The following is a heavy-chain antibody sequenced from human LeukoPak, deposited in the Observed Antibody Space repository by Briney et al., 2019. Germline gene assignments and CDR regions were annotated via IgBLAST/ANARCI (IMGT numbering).Heavy chain of an antibody. D-gene: IGHD2-15*01. Sequence: SETLSLTCVVYGESFSGYYWTWIRQPPGKGLEWIGEINHSGSTNSNPSLKSRVTISVDTSKNQFSLKLSSVTAADTAVYYCARRLLGYCSGGSCYSGYFQHWGQGTLVTVSS. CDR1: GESFSGYY. V-gene: IGHV4-34*01. CDR3: ARRLLGYCSGGSCYSGYFQH. CDR2: INHSGST. J-gene: IGHJ1*01.